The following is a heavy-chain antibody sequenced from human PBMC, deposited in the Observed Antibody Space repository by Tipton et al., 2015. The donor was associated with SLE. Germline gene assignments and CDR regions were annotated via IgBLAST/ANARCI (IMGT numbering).Heavy chain of an antibody. Sequence: SLRLSCAASGFTFSSYAMSWVRQAPGKGLEWVSAISGSGGSTYYADSVKGQFTISRDNSKNTLYLQMNSLRAEDTAVYYCARDGAVYSSGYYYLGYWGQGTLVTVSS. V-gene: IGHV3-23*01. D-gene: IGHD3-22*01. J-gene: IGHJ4*02. CDR3: ARDGAVYSSGYYYLGY. CDR2: ISGSGGST. CDR1: GFTFSSYA.